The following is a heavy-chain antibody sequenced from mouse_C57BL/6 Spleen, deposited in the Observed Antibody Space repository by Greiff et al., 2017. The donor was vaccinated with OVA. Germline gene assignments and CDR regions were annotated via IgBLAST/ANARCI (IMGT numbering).Heavy chain of an antibody. CDR3: ARVGLLYAMDY. V-gene: IGHV3-6*01. J-gene: IGHJ4*01. D-gene: IGHD1-1*01. CDR2: ISYDGSN. Sequence: EVKLMESGPGLVKPSQSLSLTCSVTGYSITSGYYWNWIRQFPGNKLEWMGYISYDGSNNYNPSLKNRISITRDTSKNQFFLKLNSVTTEDTATYYCARVGLLYAMDYWGQGTSVTVSS. CDR1: GYSITSGYY.